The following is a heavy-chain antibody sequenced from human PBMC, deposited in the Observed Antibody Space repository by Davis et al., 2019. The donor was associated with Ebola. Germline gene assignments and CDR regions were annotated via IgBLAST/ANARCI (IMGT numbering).Heavy chain of an antibody. CDR1: GYTFTSYG. D-gene: IGHD6-6*01. CDR2: ISAYNGNT. Sequence: ASVKVSCKASGYTFTSYGISWVRQAPGQGPEWMGWISAYNGNTNYAQKLQGRVTMTTDTSTSTAYMELRSLRSDDTAVYYCARVAARPDRKGAIDYWGQGTLVTVSS. V-gene: IGHV1-18*01. J-gene: IGHJ4*02. CDR3: ARVAARPDRKGAIDY.